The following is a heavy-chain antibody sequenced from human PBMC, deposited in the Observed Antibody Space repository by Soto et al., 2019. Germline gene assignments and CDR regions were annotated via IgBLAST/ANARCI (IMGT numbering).Heavy chain of an antibody. D-gene: IGHD1-26*01. CDR3: ASTLGEAGSYYGAFDY. Sequence: EVQLLESGGGLVQPGGSLRLSCAASGFTFSSYAMSWVRQAPGKGLEWVSAISGSGGSTYYADSVKGRFTISRDNSKNTLYLQMNRLRAEDTAVYYCASTLGEAGSYYGAFDYWGQGTLVTVSS. J-gene: IGHJ4*02. CDR1: GFTFSSYA. V-gene: IGHV3-23*01. CDR2: ISGSGGST.